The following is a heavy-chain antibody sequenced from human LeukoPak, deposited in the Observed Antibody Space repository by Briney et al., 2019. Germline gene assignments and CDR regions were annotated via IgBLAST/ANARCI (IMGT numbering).Heavy chain of an antibody. CDR2: IYTSGST. Sequence: SETLSLTCTVSGGSISSYYWSWIRQPAGKGLEWIGRIYTSGSTNYNPSLKSRVTMSVDTSKNQFSLKLSSVTAADTAVYYCAREHVWGSYRHFDYWGQGTLVTVSS. V-gene: IGHV4-4*07. CDR3: AREHVWGSYRHFDY. D-gene: IGHD3-16*02. CDR1: GGSISSYY. J-gene: IGHJ4*02.